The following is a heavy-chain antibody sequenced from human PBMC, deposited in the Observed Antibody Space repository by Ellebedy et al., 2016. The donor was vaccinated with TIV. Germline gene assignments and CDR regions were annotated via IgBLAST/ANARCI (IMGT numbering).Heavy chain of an antibody. CDR1: GYIFTNYW. J-gene: IGHJ4*02. V-gene: IGHV5-10-1*01. CDR2: IDPSDSYT. D-gene: IGHD5-12*01. Sequence: KVSCKGSGYIFTNYWISWVRQMPGKGLEWMGRIDPSDSYTNYSPSFQGHVTISADKSISTAYLQWSSLKASDTAMYYCARLGVIVATSQYYFDYWGQGTLVTVSS. CDR3: ARLGVIVATSQYYFDY.